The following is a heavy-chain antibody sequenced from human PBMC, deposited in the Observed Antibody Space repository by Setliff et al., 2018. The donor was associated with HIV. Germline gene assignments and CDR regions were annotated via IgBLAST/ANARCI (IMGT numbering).Heavy chain of an antibody. CDR1: GGSFSGYY. Sequence: SETLSLTCAVYGGSFSGYYWSWIRQPPGKGLEWIGEINHSGSTNYNPSLKSRVTISVDTSKDQFSLKLSSVTAADTAVYYCARDSRQEGYDSYYFDYWGQGTLVTVSS. J-gene: IGHJ4*02. CDR2: INHSGST. CDR3: ARDSRQEGYDSYYFDY. V-gene: IGHV4-34*01. D-gene: IGHD5-12*01.